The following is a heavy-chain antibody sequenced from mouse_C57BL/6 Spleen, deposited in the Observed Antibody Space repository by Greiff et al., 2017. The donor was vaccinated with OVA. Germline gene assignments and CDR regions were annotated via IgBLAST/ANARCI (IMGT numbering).Heavy chain of an antibody. CDR1: GFTFSDYG. V-gene: IGHV5-17*01. D-gene: IGHD1-1*01. Sequence: LVESGGGLVKPGGSLKLSCAASGFTFSDYGMHWVRQAPEKGLEWVAYISSGSSTIYYADTVKGRFTISRDNAKNTLFLQMTSLRSEDTAMYYCARTVVDYQAWFAYWGQGTLVTVSA. CDR2: ISSGSSTI. J-gene: IGHJ3*01. CDR3: ARTVVDYQAWFAY.